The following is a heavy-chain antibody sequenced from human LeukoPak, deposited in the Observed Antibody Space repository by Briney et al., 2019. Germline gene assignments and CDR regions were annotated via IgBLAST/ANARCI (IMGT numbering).Heavy chain of an antibody. CDR2: IYPGDSDT. J-gene: IGHJ5*02. CDR1: GYSFTSYW. Sequence: KPGESLKISCKGSGYSFTSYWIGWVCQMPGKGLEWMGIIYPGDSDTRYSPSFQGQVTISADKSISTAYLQWSSLKASDTAMYYCARRGYCSSTSCQSWFDPWGQGTLVTVSS. V-gene: IGHV5-51*03. D-gene: IGHD2-2*01. CDR3: ARRGYCSSTSCQSWFDP.